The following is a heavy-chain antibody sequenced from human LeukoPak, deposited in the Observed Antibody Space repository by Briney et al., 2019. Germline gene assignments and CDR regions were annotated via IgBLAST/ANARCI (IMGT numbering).Heavy chain of an antibody. CDR1: GGSLSSYY. Sequence: SETLSLTCAVYGGSLSSYYWGWIRQPPGKGLEWIGEINHSGSTNYNPSLRSRVTISVDTSKNQFSLKLSSVTAADTAVYYCARGNLYYYDSSGYYFKFDYWGQGTLVTVSS. CDR2: INHSGST. V-gene: IGHV4-34*01. D-gene: IGHD3-22*01. CDR3: ARGNLYYYDSSGYYFKFDY. J-gene: IGHJ4*02.